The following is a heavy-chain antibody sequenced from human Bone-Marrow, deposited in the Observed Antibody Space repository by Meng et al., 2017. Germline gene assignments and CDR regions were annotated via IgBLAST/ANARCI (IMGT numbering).Heavy chain of an antibody. CDR1: GGSISSSSYY. CDR3: ARGQTKIYGDYAFDY. V-gene: IGHV4-39*07. J-gene: IGHJ4*02. Sequence: SETLPLTCTVSGGSISSSSYYWGWIRQPPGKGLEWIGSIYYSGSTYYNPSLKSRVTISVDTSKNQFSLKLSSVTAADTAVYYCARGQTKIYGDYAFDYWGQGTLVTVSS. D-gene: IGHD4-17*01. CDR2: IYYSGST.